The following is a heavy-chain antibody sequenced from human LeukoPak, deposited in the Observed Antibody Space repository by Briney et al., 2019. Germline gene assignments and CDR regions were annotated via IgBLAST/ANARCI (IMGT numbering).Heavy chain of an antibody. D-gene: IGHD3-22*01. V-gene: IGHV3-74*01. CDR2: IKSDGRT. J-gene: IGHJ1*01. Sequence: GGSLTLSCAASGFTLSSYWMHWVRQAPGKGLVWVSRIKSDGRTNYADSVKGRFTIPRDNAKNTVSLQMNSLRAEDTGVYYCARAPSEIGGYYPEYFRHWGQGTLVIVSS. CDR3: ARAPSEIGGYYPEYFRH. CDR1: GFTLSSYW.